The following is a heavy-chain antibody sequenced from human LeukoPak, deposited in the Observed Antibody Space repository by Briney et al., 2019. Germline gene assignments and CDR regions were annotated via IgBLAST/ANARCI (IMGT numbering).Heavy chain of an antibody. D-gene: IGHD2-21*02. J-gene: IGHJ1*01. V-gene: IGHV3-7*01. Sequence: PGGSLRLSCAASGFTFNSYWMNWVRQAPGKGLEWVANIKRDGSEKYYVDSVKGRFTISRDNAKNSLDLQMNSLRVEDTAVYYCTSWGDTTAEYFQRWGQGTLVTVSS. CDR3: TSWGDTTAEYFQR. CDR1: GFTFNSYW. CDR2: IKRDGSEK.